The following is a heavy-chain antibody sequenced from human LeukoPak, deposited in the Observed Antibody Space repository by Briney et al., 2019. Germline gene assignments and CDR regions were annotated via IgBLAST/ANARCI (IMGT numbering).Heavy chain of an antibody. D-gene: IGHD2-2*01. Sequence: GASVKVSCKASGYTFTNYGINWVRQAPGQGLEWMGWISAYSGNTNYARKFQDRVSMTTDTSTSTAYMELRSLRSDDTAVYYCARDGEGYCSSTSCYGTYWGQGTLVPVSS. CDR3: ARDGEGYCSSTSCYGTY. J-gene: IGHJ4*02. V-gene: IGHV1-18*01. CDR2: ISAYSGNT. CDR1: GYTFTNYG.